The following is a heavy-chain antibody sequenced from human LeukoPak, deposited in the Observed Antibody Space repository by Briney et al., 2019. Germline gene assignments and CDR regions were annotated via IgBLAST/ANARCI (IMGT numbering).Heavy chain of an antibody. Sequence: GGSLRLSCVASGFSFNNYAMSWVRQAPGKGLEWVSGISAGATWTYYAGSVKGRFTISRDNSMNTLYLHMNSLRAEDTAVYYCAKYAMREIFFGDYWGQGTLVAVSS. CDR2: ISAGATWT. D-gene: IGHD3-3*01. V-gene: IGHV3-23*01. J-gene: IGHJ4*02. CDR1: GFSFNNYA. CDR3: AKYAMREIFFGDY.